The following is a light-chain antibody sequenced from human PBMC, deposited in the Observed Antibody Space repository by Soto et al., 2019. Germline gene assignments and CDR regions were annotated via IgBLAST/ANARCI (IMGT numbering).Light chain of an antibody. CDR2: EVS. Sequence: QSALTQPASVSGSPGQSITISCTGTSSDVGGYNYVSWYQQHPGKAPKLMIYEVSNRPSGVSNRFSGSKSGNTASLTISGLQAEDEAEYYCSSYTSGSTLYVFGTGTKVTVL. J-gene: IGLJ1*01. CDR1: SSDVGGYNY. CDR3: SSYTSGSTLYV. V-gene: IGLV2-14*01.